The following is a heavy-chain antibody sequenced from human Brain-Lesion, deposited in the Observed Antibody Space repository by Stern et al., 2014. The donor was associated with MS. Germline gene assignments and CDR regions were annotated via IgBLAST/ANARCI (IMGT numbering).Heavy chain of an antibody. J-gene: IGHJ5*02. CDR2: VSYDGSNK. CDR3: AKNRQDLTYFFAH. Sequence: VQLVESGGGVVQPGRPLRLSCVASGFTFGSCAMHWVRQAPGKGLEWVAGVSYDGSNKYYADSVKRRFTISREHSQNTPYLQMRSLRPEDTAGYFCAKNRQDLTYFFAHLGPGSLVPVSS. V-gene: IGHV3-30*18. CDR1: GFTFGSCA. D-gene: IGHD2-8*01.